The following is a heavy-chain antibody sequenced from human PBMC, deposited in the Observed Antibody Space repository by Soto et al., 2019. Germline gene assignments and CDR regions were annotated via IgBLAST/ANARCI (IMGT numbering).Heavy chain of an antibody. CDR1: GFSLSHYW. CDR3: ARGWGLTDY. J-gene: IGHJ4*02. Sequence: EVQLVESGGGLIQPGGALRLTCTASGFSLSHYWKHWIRQAPGKGLVWVSRINLDGSSTDYAPSVKGRFTISRDNAKNTLYLQMNSLAADDTAVYYCARGWGLTDYWGRGTLVTVSS. D-gene: IGHD7-27*01. CDR2: INLDGSST. V-gene: IGHV3-74*01.